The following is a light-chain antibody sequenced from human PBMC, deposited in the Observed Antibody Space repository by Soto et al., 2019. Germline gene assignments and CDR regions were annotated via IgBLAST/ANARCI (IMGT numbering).Light chain of an antibody. CDR1: QSVSNND. Sequence: EIVLTQSPGTLSLSPGERATLACRASQSVSNNDLAWYQQKPGQAPRLLIQGASNRATGIPDRFSGSGSGTDFTLTTSRPEPEDLAMYYCQHYGGSSPRFPFGPGTKVDI. CDR3: QHYGGSSPRFP. V-gene: IGKV3-20*01. J-gene: IGKJ3*01. CDR2: GAS.